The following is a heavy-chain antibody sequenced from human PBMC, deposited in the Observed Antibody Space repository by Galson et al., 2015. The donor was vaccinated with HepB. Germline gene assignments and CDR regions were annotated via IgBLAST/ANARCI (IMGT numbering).Heavy chain of an antibody. V-gene: IGHV1-24*01. CDR3: ARDLAPSIGEVYYYYYMDV. Sequence: SVKVSCKVSGYTLTELSMHWVRQAPGKGLEWMGGFDPEDGETIYAQKFQGRVTMTEDTSTDTAYMELSSLRSEDTAVYYCARDLAPSIGEVYYYYYMDVWGKGTTVTVSS. CDR2: FDPEDGET. J-gene: IGHJ6*03. CDR1: GYTLTELS. D-gene: IGHD3-10*01.